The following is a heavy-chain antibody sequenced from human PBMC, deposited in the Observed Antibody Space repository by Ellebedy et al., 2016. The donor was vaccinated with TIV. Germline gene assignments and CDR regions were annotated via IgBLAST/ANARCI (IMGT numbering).Heavy chain of an antibody. CDR1: GGSISSYY. CDR3: ARDLGPNHWFDP. Sequence: SETLSLXCTVSGGSISSYYWSWIRQPPGKGLEWIGYIYYSGSTNYNPSLKSRVTISVDTSKNQFSLKLSSVTAADTAVYYCARDLGPNHWFDPWGQGTLVTVSS. V-gene: IGHV4-59*01. CDR2: IYYSGST. J-gene: IGHJ5*02.